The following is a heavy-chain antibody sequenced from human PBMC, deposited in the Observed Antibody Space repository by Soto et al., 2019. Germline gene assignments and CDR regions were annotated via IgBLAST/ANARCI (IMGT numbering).Heavy chain of an antibody. CDR3: AADRHDGFNQYLGP. V-gene: IGHV4-59*02. Sequence: SETLSLTCSVSGVSVTSYHWSWIRQFPGKGLEWIAYTAHTGNTNYNPSLKSRVIISLDTSKNQVSLQLTSVTAADTAVYYCAADRHDGFNQYLGPWDQGTMGTVAS. J-gene: IGHJ5*02. CDR2: TAHTGNT. D-gene: IGHD6-25*01. CDR1: GVSVTSYH.